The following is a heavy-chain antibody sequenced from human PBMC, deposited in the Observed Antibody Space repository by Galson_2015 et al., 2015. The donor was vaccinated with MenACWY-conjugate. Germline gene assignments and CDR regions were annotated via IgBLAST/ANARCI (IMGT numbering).Heavy chain of an antibody. Sequence: SVKVSCKASGYTLTAYAMNWVRQAPGQGLEWMGWINTNTGNPTYAQGFTGRFAFPLDTSVSTAYLQISSLKAEDTAVYYCARDTGTGIFDYWGQETLVTVSS. D-gene: IGHD1-1*01. J-gene: IGHJ4*02. V-gene: IGHV7-4-1*02. CDR1: GYTLTAYA. CDR3: ARDTGTGIFDY. CDR2: INTNTGNP.